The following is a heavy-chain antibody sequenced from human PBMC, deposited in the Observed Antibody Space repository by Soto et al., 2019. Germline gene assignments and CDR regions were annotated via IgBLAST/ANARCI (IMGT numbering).Heavy chain of an antibody. Sequence: SETLSLTCTVSGGSISSYYLSWIRQPPGKGLEWIGYIYYSGSTNYNPSLKSRVTISVDTSKNQFSLKLSSVTAADTAVYYCARRYGYSFDYWGQGTLVT. CDR2: IYYSGST. CDR1: GGSISSYY. D-gene: IGHD1-1*01. CDR3: ARRYGYSFDY. V-gene: IGHV4-59*08. J-gene: IGHJ4*02.